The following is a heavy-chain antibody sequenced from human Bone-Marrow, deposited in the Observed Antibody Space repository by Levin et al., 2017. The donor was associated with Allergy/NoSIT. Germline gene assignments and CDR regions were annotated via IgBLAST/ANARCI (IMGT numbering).Heavy chain of an antibody. CDR3: AAAEYCSGGSCYGVYAFDI. CDR2: IVVGSGNT. Sequence: KISCKASGFTFTSSAMQWVRQARGQRLEWIGWIVVGSGNTNYAQKFQERVTITRDMSTSTAYMELSSLRSEDTAVYYCAAAEYCSGGSCYGVYAFDIWGQGTMVTVSS. J-gene: IGHJ3*02. V-gene: IGHV1-58*02. D-gene: IGHD2-15*01. CDR1: GFTFTSSA.